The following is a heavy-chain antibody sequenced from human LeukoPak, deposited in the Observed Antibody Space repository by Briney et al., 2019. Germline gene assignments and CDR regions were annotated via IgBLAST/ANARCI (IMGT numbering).Heavy chain of an antibody. D-gene: IGHD6-13*01. CDR2: ISYDGSNK. CDR1: GFTFSSYA. V-gene: IGHV3-30-3*01. CDR3: ARPIAAVVGNWFDP. Sequence: PGRYLRLYCAASGFTFSSYAMHWVRQAPGKGLEWVAVISYDGSNKYYADSVKGRFTISRDNSKNTLYLQMNSLRAEDTAVYYCARPIAAVVGNWFDPWGQGTLVTVSS. J-gene: IGHJ5*02.